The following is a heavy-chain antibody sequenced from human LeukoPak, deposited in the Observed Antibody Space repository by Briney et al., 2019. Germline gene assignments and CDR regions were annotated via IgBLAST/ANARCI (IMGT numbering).Heavy chain of an antibody. CDR1: GGTFSSYA. Sequence: SVKVSCKASGGTFSSYAISWVRQAPGQGLEWMGGIVPILITPHYAQKFQGRVTITADESTRTVYMELSSLKSEDTAIYYCANIMGMAPLDHWGQGTLVTVSS. CDR2: IVPILITP. V-gene: IGHV1-69*13. D-gene: IGHD1-26*01. J-gene: IGHJ4*02. CDR3: ANIMGMAPLDH.